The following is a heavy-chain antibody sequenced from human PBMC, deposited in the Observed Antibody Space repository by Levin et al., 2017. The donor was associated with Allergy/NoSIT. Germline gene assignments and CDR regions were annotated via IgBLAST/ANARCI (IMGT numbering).Heavy chain of an antibody. V-gene: IGHV4-39*01. Sequence: ETLSLTCTVSGVSIGSSSYYWGWIRQPPGKGLEWIGSIYYSGSTYYNPSLTSRLTISVDTSKSQFSLKMSSVTAADPAVYYCARRFAASSNWDFDYWGQGTLVTVSA. CDR1: GVSIGSSSYY. CDR2: IYYSGST. D-gene: IGHD4-11*01. J-gene: IGHJ4*02. CDR3: ARRFAASSNWDFDY.